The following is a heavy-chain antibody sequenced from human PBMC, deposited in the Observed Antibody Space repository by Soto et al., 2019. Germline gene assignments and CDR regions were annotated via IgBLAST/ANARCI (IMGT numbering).Heavy chain of an antibody. CDR3: ARDSRVKWFGGPRGYFGLDI. V-gene: IGHV3-30-3*01. CDR2: FSYDGSNL. Sequence: QVQLVESGGGVVQPGMSLRLSCAASGFTFNNYAFHWVRQAPGKGLDWVAFFSYDGSNLFYADSVRGRFTISRDSSKNTLYLKMDGLRAEDTAVYYCARDSRVKWFGGPRGYFGLDIWGQGTTVAVSS. CDR1: GFTFNNYA. D-gene: IGHD3-10*01. J-gene: IGHJ6*01.